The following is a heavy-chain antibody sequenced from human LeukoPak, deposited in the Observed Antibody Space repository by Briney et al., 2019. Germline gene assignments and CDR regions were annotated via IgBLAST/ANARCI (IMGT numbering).Heavy chain of an antibody. V-gene: IGHV3-21*01. Sequence: GGSLRLSCAASGFTFSSYSMNWVRQAPGKGLEWVSSISSSSSYIYYADSVKGRFTISRDNSKNTLYLQMNSLRAEDTAVYYCARVAYYYDSSGYYPLYYYGMDVWGQGTTVTVSS. D-gene: IGHD3-22*01. J-gene: IGHJ6*02. CDR1: GFTFSSYS. CDR3: ARVAYYYDSSGYYPLYYYGMDV. CDR2: ISSSSSYI.